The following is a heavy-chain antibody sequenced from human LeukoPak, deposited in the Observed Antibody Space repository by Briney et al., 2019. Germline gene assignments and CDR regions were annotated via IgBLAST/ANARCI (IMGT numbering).Heavy chain of an antibody. V-gene: IGHV3-23*01. Sequence: QSGGSLRLSCASSGFTFSSYAMSWVRQAPGKVLEWVSSIGGTGVSTYYAGSVKCRFPISRDNSKNTLYLQTNSLRAEDTAVYFCAKDRLGGPYFFHYWGQGTLVTVSS. J-gene: IGHJ4*02. CDR3: AKDRLGGPYFFHY. CDR2: IGGTGVST. D-gene: IGHD3-16*01. CDR1: GFTFSSYA.